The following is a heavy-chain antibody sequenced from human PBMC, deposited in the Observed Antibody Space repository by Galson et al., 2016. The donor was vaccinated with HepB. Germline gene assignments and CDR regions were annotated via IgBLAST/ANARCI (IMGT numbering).Heavy chain of an antibody. J-gene: IGHJ5*02. V-gene: IGHV3-33*01. CDR1: GFTFSSYG. Sequence: TPRLPCGASGFTFSSYGMHWVRQAPGKGLAWVAAIRFDGSKKYYGDSVKGRFTISRDDSKNTVYLQMSSLRAEDTAIYFCARNLSYGSNWFDPRGQGTLVTVSS. CDR3: ARNLSYGSNWFDP. CDR2: IRFDGSKK. D-gene: IGHD3-16*02.